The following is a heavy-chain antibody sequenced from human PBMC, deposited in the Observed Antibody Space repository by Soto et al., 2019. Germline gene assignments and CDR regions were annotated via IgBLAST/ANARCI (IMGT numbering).Heavy chain of an antibody. J-gene: IGHJ4*02. Sequence: QVQLQESGPRLVKPSQTLSLTCNVSGGSMSSGGYYWSWIRQRPGKGLEWIGYIYHSGTFYYNPSLESRPRIAVDTSKNPFSLNLTSVTAAATAVYYCARDDATATYGDYVFEYWRQGIPVTVSS. CDR1: GGSMSSGGYY. D-gene: IGHD4-17*01. CDR3: ARDDATATYGDYVFEY. V-gene: IGHV4-31*03. CDR2: IYHSGTF.